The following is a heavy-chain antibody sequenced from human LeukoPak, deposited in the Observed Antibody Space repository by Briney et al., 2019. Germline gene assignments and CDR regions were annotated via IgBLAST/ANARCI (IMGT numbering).Heavy chain of an antibody. V-gene: IGHV3-23*01. J-gene: IGHJ4*02. D-gene: IGHD6-25*01. CDR3: SKWEGSRSGLYFFDY. Sequence: GGSLRLSCAASGFTFSSYGMHWVRQAPGKGLEWVSVVSGTGTTTYYADSVKGRFTISRDNSKNTLYLQMSSLRAEDTAVYYCSKWEGSRSGLYFFDYWGQGTLVTVSS. CDR1: GFTFSSYG. CDR2: VSGTGTTT.